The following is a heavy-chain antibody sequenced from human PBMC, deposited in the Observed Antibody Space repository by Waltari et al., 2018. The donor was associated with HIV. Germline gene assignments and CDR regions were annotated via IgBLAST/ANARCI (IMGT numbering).Heavy chain of an antibody. CDR2: IIPILGIA. V-gene: IGHV1-69*08. CDR1: GGTLSSYT. Sequence: QVQLVQSGAEVKKPGSSVKVSCKASGGTLSSYTISWVRQAPGQGLEWMGRIIPILGIANYAQKFQGRVTITADKSTSTAYMELSSLRSEDTAVYYCAREPSQYYDILTPFDYWGQGTLVTVSS. J-gene: IGHJ4*02. CDR3: AREPSQYYDILTPFDY. D-gene: IGHD3-9*01.